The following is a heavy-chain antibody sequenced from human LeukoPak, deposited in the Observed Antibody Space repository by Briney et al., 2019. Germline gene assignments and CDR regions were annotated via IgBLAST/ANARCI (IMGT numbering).Heavy chain of an antibody. CDR3: AKPSGSGVDY. Sequence: GGSLRLSCAASGFTFSSYAMSWVRQAPGKGLEWVSAISGSGGSTYYADSVKGRFTISRDNSKNTLYLQMNSVRSEDTALYYCAKPSGSGVDYWGQGTRVTVSS. CDR1: GFTFSSYA. V-gene: IGHV3-23*01. D-gene: IGHD1-26*01. J-gene: IGHJ4*01. CDR2: ISGSGGST.